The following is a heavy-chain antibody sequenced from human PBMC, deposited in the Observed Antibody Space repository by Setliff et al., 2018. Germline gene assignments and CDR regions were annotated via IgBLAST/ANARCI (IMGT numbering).Heavy chain of an antibody. CDR3: ARGRDFWSGYLVY. J-gene: IGHJ4*02. V-gene: IGHV1-2*06. D-gene: IGHD3-3*01. CDR2: INPNSGGT. CDR1: GYIFTGYY. Sequence: ASVKVSCKASGYIFTGYYMHWVRQAPGQGLEWMGRINPNSGGTNYAQKFQGRVTMTRDTSVSTAYMELSRLGSDDTAVYYCARGRDFWSGYLVYWGQGTLVTVSS.